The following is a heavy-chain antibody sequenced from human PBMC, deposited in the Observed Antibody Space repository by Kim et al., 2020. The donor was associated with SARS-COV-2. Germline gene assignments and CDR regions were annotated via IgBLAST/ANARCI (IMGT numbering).Heavy chain of an antibody. CDR2: IIPIFGTA. CDR3: ARGDYYGSGSYYRPRDY. J-gene: IGHJ4*02. D-gene: IGHD3-10*01. CDR1: GGTFSSYA. Sequence: SVKVSCKASGGTFSSYAISWVRQAPGQGLEWMGGIIPIFGTANYAQKFQGRVTITADESTSTAYMELSSLRSEDTAVYYCARGDYYGSGSYYRPRDYWGQGTLVTVSS. V-gene: IGHV1-69*13.